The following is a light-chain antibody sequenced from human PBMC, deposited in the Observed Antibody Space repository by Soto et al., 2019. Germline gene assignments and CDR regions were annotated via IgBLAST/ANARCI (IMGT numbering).Light chain of an antibody. Sequence: EVVLTQSPGTLSLSPGERATLSCRASESVSSSFLTWYQQKPGQAPRLLIYRTSNRVTGIPDRFSGSGSGTDFTLTISILESEDFAVYFCQHYGNSLWTFGQGTKVEIK. J-gene: IGKJ1*01. CDR2: RTS. V-gene: IGKV3-20*01. CDR3: QHYGNSLWT. CDR1: ESVSSSF.